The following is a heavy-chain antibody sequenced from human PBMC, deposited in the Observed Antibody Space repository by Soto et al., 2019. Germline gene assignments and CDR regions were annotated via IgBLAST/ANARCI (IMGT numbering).Heavy chain of an antibody. CDR2: IWYDGSNK. D-gene: IGHD3-3*01. J-gene: IGHJ6*03. CDR3: ARLRSLDYYYMDV. Sequence: GGSLRLSCAASGFTFSSYGMHWVRQAPGKGLEWVAVIWYDGSNKYYADSVKGRFTISRDNSKNTLYLQMNSLRAEDTAVYYCARLRSLDYYYMDVWGKGTTVTVSS. V-gene: IGHV3-33*01. CDR1: GFTFSSYG.